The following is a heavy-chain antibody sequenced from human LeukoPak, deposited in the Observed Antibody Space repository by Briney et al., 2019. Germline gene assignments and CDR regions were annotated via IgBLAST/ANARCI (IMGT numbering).Heavy chain of an antibody. D-gene: IGHD2-21*01. CDR1: GFTFDDYA. CDR2: ISWNSGSI. J-gene: IGHJ3*02. V-gene: IGHV3-9*01. Sequence: PGGSLRLSCAASGFTFDDYAMHWVRQVPGKGLEWVSGISWNSGSIAYADSVKGRFTVSRDNAKNSLYLQMNSLRAEDTAVYYCAREAVAMIQPHAFDIWGQGTMVTVSS. CDR3: AREAVAMIQPHAFDI.